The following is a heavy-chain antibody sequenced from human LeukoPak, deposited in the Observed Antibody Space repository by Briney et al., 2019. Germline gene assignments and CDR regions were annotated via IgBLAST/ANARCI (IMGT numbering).Heavy chain of an antibody. CDR1: GFTFSNHA. J-gene: IGHJ3*02. Sequence: GGSLRLSCVTSGFTFSNHAMHWVRQGPGKGLEWVAVISDDGTSKFYADSVRGRFTIFRDNSKNTLFLQINSLRPEDTAMYYCARVDDLDAFDIWGQGTLVTVSS. CDR2: ISDDGTSK. D-gene: IGHD2-2*03. CDR3: ARVDDLDAFDI. V-gene: IGHV3-30*04.